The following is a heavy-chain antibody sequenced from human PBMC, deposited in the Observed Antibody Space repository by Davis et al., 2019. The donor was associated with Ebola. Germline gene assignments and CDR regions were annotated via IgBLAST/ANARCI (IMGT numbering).Heavy chain of an antibody. CDR1: GFTFSNAW. J-gene: IGHJ4*02. D-gene: IGHD6-19*01. CDR3: AKGVAVAGTSSFDY. Sequence: GESLKISCAASGFTFSNAWMSWVRQAPGKGLEWVSAISGSGGSTYYADSVKGRFTISRDNSKNTLYLQMNSLRAEDTAVYYCAKGVAVAGTSSFDYWGQGTLVTVSS. V-gene: IGHV3-23*01. CDR2: ISGSGGST.